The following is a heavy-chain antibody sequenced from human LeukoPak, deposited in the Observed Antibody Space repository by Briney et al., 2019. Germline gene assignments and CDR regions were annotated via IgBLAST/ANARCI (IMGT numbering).Heavy chain of an antibody. CDR3: ARGITIFGVVDAFDI. J-gene: IGHJ3*02. V-gene: IGHV4-34*01. D-gene: IGHD3-3*01. Sequence: SETLSLTCAVYGGSFSGYYWSWIRQPPGKGLELIGEINHSGSTNYNPSLKSRVTISVDTSKNQFSLKLSSVTAADTAVYYCARGITIFGVVDAFDIWGQGTMVTVSS. CDR1: GGSFSGYY. CDR2: INHSGST.